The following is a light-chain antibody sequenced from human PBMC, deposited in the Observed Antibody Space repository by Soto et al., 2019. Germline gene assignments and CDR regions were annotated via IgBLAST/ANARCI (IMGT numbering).Light chain of an antibody. V-gene: IGLV2-14*03. CDR3: TSWTTSTTMI. CDR1: SSDIGAYNF. J-gene: IGLJ2*01. CDR2: DAN. Sequence: HCVLTQPASVSGSPGEWITISCTGTSSDIGAYNFVSWYQQHPGKAPKLMLYDANIRPSGVSNRFSGSKSGNTASLTISGLQAEDEADYYCTSWTTSTTMIFGGGTKVTVL.